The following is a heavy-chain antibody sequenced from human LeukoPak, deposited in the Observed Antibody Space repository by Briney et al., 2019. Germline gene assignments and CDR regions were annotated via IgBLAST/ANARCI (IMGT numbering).Heavy chain of an antibody. CDR3: SSLSSSSSRPFDY. CDR1: GGSISSSSYY. V-gene: IGHV4-39*01. D-gene: IGHD6-6*01. Sequence: PSETLSLTCTVSGGSISSSSYYWGWIRQPPGKGLEWIGSIYYSGSTYYNPSLKSRVTISVDTSKNQFSLKLSSVTAADTAVYYCSSLSSSSSRPFDYWGQGTLVTVSS. J-gene: IGHJ4*02. CDR2: IYYSGST.